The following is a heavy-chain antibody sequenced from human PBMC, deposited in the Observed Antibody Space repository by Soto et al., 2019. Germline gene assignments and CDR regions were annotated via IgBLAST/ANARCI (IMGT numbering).Heavy chain of an antibody. J-gene: IGHJ5*02. V-gene: IGHV1-8*01. Sequence: QVQLVQSGAEVKKPGASVKVSCKASGYTFTSYDINWVRQATGQGLEWMGWMNPNSGNTGYAQKFQGRVNMTRNTALSTASRVVVSLRSEDMAVYYCARVPLARVDFGSGYYTVGWFDPWGQGTLVTVSS. CDR2: MNPNSGNT. CDR3: ARVPLARVDFGSGYYTVGWFDP. CDR1: GYTFTSYD. D-gene: IGHD3-3*01.